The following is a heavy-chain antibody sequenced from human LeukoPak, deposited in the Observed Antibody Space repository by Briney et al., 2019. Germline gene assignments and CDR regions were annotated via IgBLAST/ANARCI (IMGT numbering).Heavy chain of an antibody. Sequence: PSETLSLTCAVYGGSFSGYYWSWIRQPPGKGLEWIGEINHSGSTNYNPSLKSRVTILVDTSKKQFSLKLSSVTAADTAVYYCARVAARYVGMDVWGQGTTVTVSS. V-gene: IGHV4-34*01. CDR1: GGSFSGYY. CDR3: ARVAARYVGMDV. J-gene: IGHJ6*02. CDR2: INHSGST. D-gene: IGHD6-6*01.